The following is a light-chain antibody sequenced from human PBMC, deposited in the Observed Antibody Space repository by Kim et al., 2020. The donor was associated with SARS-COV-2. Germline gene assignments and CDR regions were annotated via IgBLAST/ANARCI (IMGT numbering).Light chain of an antibody. CDR3: NSPDNNVHVL. V-gene: IGLV3-19*01. J-gene: IGLJ2*01. Sequence: VALGPTVSITCPGDSLRSYYATWFQQKPGQAPILVIYGKNNRPSGIPARFSGSSSGNTASLTITGTQAGDEADYYCNSPDNNVHVLFGGGTHLTVL. CDR2: GKN. CDR1: SLRSYY.